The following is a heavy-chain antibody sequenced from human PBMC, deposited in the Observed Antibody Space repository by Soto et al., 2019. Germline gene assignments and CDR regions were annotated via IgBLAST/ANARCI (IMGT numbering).Heavy chain of an antibody. CDR1: GYPISNVYY. Sequence: SETLSLTCAVSGYPISNVYYWGWIWQPPGKGLEWIGSVHHTGSPYYNPSLKSRVTISLDTSKNQFSLKLNSVTASDTAVYYCARYSDASGFAAFDIWGQGTMVTISS. D-gene: IGHD3-22*01. V-gene: IGHV4-38-2*01. CDR2: VHHTGSP. CDR3: ARYSDASGFAAFDI. J-gene: IGHJ3*02.